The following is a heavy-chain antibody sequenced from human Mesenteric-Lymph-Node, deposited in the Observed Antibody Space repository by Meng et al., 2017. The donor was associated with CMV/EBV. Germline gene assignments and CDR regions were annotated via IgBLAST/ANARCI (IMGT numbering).Heavy chain of an antibody. J-gene: IGHJ2*01. CDR1: GFTFSSYW. D-gene: IGHD3-3*01. CDR2: INSDGSST. V-gene: IGHV3-74*01. Sequence: GESLKISCAASGFTFSSYWMHWVRQAPGKGLVWVSRINSDGSSTSYAGSAKGRFTISRDDSKNMLYLQVNSLRAEDTAVYYCARVNEAYDFWSGPYWYFDLWGRGTLVTVSS. CDR3: ARVNEAYDFWSGPYWYFDL.